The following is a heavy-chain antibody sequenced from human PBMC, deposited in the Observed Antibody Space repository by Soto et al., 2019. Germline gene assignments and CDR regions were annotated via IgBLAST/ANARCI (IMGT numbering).Heavy chain of an antibody. V-gene: IGHV3-7*01. CDR3: ARYYYDSSGVMWFDY. D-gene: IGHD3-22*01. Sequence: PGGSLRLSCAASGFTFSSYWMSWVRQAPGKGLEWVANIKQDGSEKYYVDSVKGRFTISRDNAKNSLYLQMNSLRAEDTAVYYCARYYYDSSGVMWFDYWGQGTLVTVSS. J-gene: IGHJ4*02. CDR1: GFTFSSYW. CDR2: IKQDGSEK.